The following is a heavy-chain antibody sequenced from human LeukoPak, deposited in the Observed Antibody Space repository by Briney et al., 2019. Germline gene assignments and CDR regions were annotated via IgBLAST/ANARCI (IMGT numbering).Heavy chain of an antibody. D-gene: IGHD1-7*01. J-gene: IGHJ4*02. Sequence: PSETLSLTCTVSGGSISSYYWSWIRQPPGKGLEWIGYIYYSGSTNYNPSLKSRVTISIDTSQNQFSLKLNSVTAADTAVYYCARHTSVELGMDSWGQGTLVTVSS. CDR3: ARHTSVELGMDS. V-gene: IGHV4-59*08. CDR1: GGSISSYY. CDR2: IYYSGST.